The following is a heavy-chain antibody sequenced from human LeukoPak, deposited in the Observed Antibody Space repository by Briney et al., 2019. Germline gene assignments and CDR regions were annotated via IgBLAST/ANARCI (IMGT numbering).Heavy chain of an antibody. CDR1: GYSFSNYW. J-gene: IGHJ4*02. V-gene: IGHV3-53*01. CDR3: AGSPNPYYLDY. CDR2: IYSDGST. Sequence: GESLKISCKGSGYSFSNYWIGWVRQAPGKGLEWVSLIYSDGSTYYADSVKGRFTISRDNSKNTLDLQTSSLRAEDSAVYYCAGSPNPYYLDYWGQGTLVSVSS.